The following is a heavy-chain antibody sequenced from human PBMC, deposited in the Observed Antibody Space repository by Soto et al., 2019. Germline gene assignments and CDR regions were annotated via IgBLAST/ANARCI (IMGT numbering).Heavy chain of an antibody. CDR3: PSSLLRTLAVVDYYYGIDV. Sequence: SVKVSCKASGGTLRSYAISWVRQAPGQGLEWMGGIIPIFGTANYAQKFQGRVTITADESTSTAYMELSSLRSEDTAVYYCPSSLLRTLAVVDYYYGIDVWGQPTTVSVSS. D-gene: IGHD2-15*01. V-gene: IGHV1-69*13. CDR1: GGTLRSYA. CDR2: IIPIFGTA. J-gene: IGHJ6*02.